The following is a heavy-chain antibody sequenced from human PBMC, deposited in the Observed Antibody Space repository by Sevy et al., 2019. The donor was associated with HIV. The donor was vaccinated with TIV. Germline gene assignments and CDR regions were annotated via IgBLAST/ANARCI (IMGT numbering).Heavy chain of an antibody. CDR2: TRNKAYIYTT. J-gene: IGHJ4*02. CDR3: ARAQYISGWYTDY. V-gene: IGHV3-72*01. CDR1: GFTLNDHY. D-gene: IGHD6-19*01. Sequence: GGSLRLSCAASGFTLNDHYMDWVRQAPGKGLEWVGRTRNKAYIYTTEYAASVKGRFTISRDDSKNSLYLQMNSLKAEDTAVYYCARAQYISGWYTDYWGQGTLVTVSS.